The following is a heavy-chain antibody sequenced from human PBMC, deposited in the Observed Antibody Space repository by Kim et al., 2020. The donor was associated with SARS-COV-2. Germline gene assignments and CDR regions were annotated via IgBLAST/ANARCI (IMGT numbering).Heavy chain of an antibody. CDR3: ARVRTIYYGSGSYLDY. V-gene: IGHV1-2*06. Sequence: ASVKVSCKASGYTFTGYYMHWVRQAPGQGLEWMGRINPNSGGTNYAQKFQGRVTMTRDTSISTAYMELSRLRSDDTAVYYCARVRTIYYGSGSYLDYWGQGTLVTVSS. CDR2: INPNSGGT. CDR1: GYTFTGYY. J-gene: IGHJ4*02. D-gene: IGHD3-10*01.